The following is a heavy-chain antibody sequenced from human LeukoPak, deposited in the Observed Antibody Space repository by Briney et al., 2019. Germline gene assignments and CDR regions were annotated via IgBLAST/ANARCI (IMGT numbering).Heavy chain of an antibody. D-gene: IGHD4-4*01. CDR2: ISSSGSTI. CDR3: ARELQYGGNSPNPFDY. CDR1: GFTFSDYY. Sequence: KPGGSLRPSCAASGFTFSDYYMSWIRQAPGKGLEWVSYISSSGSTIYYADSVKGRFTISRDNAKNSLYLQMNSLRAEDTAVYYCARELQYGGNSPNPFDYWGQGTLVTVSS. J-gene: IGHJ4*02. V-gene: IGHV3-11*01.